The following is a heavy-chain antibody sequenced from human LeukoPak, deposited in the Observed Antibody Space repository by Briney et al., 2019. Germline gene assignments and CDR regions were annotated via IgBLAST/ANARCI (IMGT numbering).Heavy chain of an antibody. CDR1: GFTFSGSA. CDR2: IRSKANSYAT. D-gene: IGHD1-26*01. V-gene: IGHV3-73*01. J-gene: IGHJ4*02. CDR3: TSRPPGGLVGASVGPDY. Sequence: GGSLRLSCAASGFTFSGSAMHWVRQASGKGLEWVGRIRSKANSYATAYAASVKGRFTISRDDSKNTAYLQMNSLKTEDTAVYYCTSRPPGGLVGASVGPDYWGQGTLVTVSS.